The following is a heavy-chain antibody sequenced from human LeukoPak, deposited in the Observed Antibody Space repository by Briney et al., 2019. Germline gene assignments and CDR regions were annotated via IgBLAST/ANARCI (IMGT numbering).Heavy chain of an antibody. Sequence: PGGSLRLSCAASGFTFSGYGMHWVRQAPGKGLEWVAVISYDGSNKYYADSVKGRFTISRDNSKNTLYLQMNSLRAEDPALYYCAKDQGYRGYDPSFIIDYWGQGTLVTVSS. J-gene: IGHJ4*02. CDR2: ISYDGSNK. V-gene: IGHV3-30*18. CDR3: AKDQGYRGYDPSFIIDY. CDR1: GFTFSGYG. D-gene: IGHD5-12*01.